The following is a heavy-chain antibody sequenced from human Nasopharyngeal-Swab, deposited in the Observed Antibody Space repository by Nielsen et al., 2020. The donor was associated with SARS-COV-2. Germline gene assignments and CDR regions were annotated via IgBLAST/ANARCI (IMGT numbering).Heavy chain of an antibody. V-gene: IGHV3-30*03. CDR2: IPYDGSNK. CDR3: ARDAPAHYGAFY. Sequence: PGKGLEWVAVIPYDGSNKYYADSVKGRFTISRDSSKNTLYLQMDSLRGEDTAVYYCARDAPAHYGAFYWGRGTLVTVSS. D-gene: IGHD4-17*01. J-gene: IGHJ4*02.